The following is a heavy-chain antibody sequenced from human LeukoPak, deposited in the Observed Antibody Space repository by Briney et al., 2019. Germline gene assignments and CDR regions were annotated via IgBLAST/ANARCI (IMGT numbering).Heavy chain of an antibody. J-gene: IGHJ4*02. V-gene: IGHV3-30*18. CDR1: GFTFSSYG. CDR3: AKAGYNYDDSSGYYYFDY. CDR2: ISYDGSNK. D-gene: IGHD3-22*01. Sequence: GGSLRLSCAASGFTFSSYGMRWVRQAPGKGLEWVAVISYDGSNKYYADSVKGRFTISRDNSKNTLYLQMNSLRAEDTAVYYCAKAGYNYDDSSGYYYFDYWGQGTLVTVSS.